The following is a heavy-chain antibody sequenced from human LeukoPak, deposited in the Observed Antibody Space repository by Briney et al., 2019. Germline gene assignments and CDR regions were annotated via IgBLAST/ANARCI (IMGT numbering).Heavy chain of an antibody. D-gene: IGHD7-27*01. CDR1: GFTFSSYW. V-gene: IGHV3-7*01. Sequence: GGSLRLSCAASGFTFSSYWMSWVRQAPGKGLEWVANIKQDGSEKYYVDSVKGRFTISRDNAKNSLYLQMNSLRAEDTAVYSCARDYVWGSSESDYWGQGTLVTVSS. CDR2: IKQDGSEK. CDR3: ARDYVWGSSESDY. J-gene: IGHJ4*02.